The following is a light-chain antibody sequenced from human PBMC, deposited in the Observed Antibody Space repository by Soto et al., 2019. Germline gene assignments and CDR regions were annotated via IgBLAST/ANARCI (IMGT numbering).Light chain of an antibody. CDR1: QSISSW. CDR2: DAS. V-gene: IGKV1-5*01. CDR3: QQSYSTPLT. J-gene: IGKJ4*01. Sequence: DIQMTQSPSTLSASVGDRVTITCRASQSISSWLAWYQQKPGKAPKLLIYDASSLESGVPSRFSGRGSGTEITLTISSLQPDDFATYYCQQSYSTPLTFGGGAKVDIK.